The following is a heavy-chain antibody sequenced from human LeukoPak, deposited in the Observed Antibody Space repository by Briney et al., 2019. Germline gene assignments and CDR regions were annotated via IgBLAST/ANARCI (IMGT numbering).Heavy chain of an antibody. Sequence: PGGSLRLSCAASGFTFSNAWMSWVRQAPGKGLEWVGRIKTKSDGGTTEYAAPVKGRFTISRDDSINTLYLQMSSLKTEDTAAYYCVSRGRTTLDYWGQGTLVTVSS. J-gene: IGHJ4*02. V-gene: IGHV3-15*01. CDR3: VSRGRTTLDY. D-gene: IGHD4-17*01. CDR1: GFTFSNAW. CDR2: IKTKSDGGTT.